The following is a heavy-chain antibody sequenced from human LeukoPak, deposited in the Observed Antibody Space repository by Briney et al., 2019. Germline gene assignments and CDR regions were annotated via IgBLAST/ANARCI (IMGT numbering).Heavy chain of an antibody. V-gene: IGHV4-30-4*01. CDR1: GGSISSGDYY. CDR2: IYYSGST. Sequence: SQTLSLTCTVSGGSISSGDYYWSWIRQPPGKGLEWIGSIYYSGSTYYNPSLKSRVTISVDTSKNQFSLKLSSVTAADTAVYYCARAILYYDSSGYIDYWGQGTLVTVSS. CDR3: ARAILYYDSSGYIDY. J-gene: IGHJ4*02. D-gene: IGHD3-22*01.